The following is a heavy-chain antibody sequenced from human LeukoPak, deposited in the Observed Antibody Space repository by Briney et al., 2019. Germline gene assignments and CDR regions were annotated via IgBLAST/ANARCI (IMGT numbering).Heavy chain of an antibody. D-gene: IGHD3-22*01. CDR2: ISGSGGST. J-gene: IGHJ6*03. CDR3: AKDGPYYYDSSGSPGYYYYYMDV. CDR1: GFTFSNYA. V-gene: IGHV3-23*01. Sequence: GSLRLSCAASGFTFSNYAMSWVRQAPGKGLEWVSVISGSGGSTYYADSVKGRFTISRDNSKNTLYLQMNSLRAEDTAVYYCAKDGPYYYDSSGSPGYYYYYMDVWGKGTTVTVSS.